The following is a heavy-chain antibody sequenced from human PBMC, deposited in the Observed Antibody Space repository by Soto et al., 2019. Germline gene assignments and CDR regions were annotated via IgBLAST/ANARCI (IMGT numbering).Heavy chain of an antibody. CDR3: ARAVGATPGRSNYVDV. D-gene: IGHD1-26*01. CDR2: VYHSGDS. J-gene: IGHJ4*02. V-gene: IGHV4-38-2*01. CDR1: GSSISNGYY. Sequence: SETLSLTCAVSGSSISNGYYWGWVRQSPETGLEWIANVYHSGDSYSNPSLRSRVVMSVDRTKNQFSLKLNSLTAADTAVYYCARAVGATPGRSNYVDVCGQGIIVTVS.